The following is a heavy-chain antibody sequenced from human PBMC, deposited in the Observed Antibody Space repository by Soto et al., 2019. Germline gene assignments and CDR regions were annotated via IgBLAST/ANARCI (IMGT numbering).Heavy chain of an antibody. D-gene: IGHD5-18*01. V-gene: IGHV3-21*01. CDR3: ARGRGYSYGFFDY. CDR2: VDNNNNYI. CDR1: GFTFSTYI. Sequence: GGSLRLSCAASGFTFSTYIMSWVRQAPGKGLEWVSSVDNNNNYIYYADSLKGRFTMSSDNAKNSLDLQMNSLRAEDTAVYYCARGRGYSYGFFDYWGQGTLVTVSS. J-gene: IGHJ4*02.